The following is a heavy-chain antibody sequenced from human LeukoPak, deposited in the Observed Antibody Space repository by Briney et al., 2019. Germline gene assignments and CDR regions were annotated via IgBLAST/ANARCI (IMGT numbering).Heavy chain of an antibody. CDR3: ARTKTPIVGATYFDY. V-gene: IGHV3-48*01. D-gene: IGHD1-26*01. CDR1: GFTVSSNY. J-gene: IGHJ4*02. Sequence: GGSLRLSCAASGFTVSSNYMNWVRQAPGKGLERVSYISSSSSTIYYADSVKGRFTISRDNAKNSLYLQMNSLRAEDTAVYYCARTKTPIVGATYFDYWGQGTLVTVSS. CDR2: ISSSSSTI.